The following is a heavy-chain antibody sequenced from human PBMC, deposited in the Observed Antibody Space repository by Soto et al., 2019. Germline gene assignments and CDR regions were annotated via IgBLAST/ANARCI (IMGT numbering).Heavy chain of an antibody. V-gene: IGHV3-7*05. CDR1: GFTFSSYW. Sequence: EVQLVESGGGLVQPGGSLRLSCAASGFTFSSYWMSWVRQAPGKGLEWVANIKQDGSEKYYMDSVKGRFTISRDNTKNSLYLHMNRLRAEDTAVYYCAREELGFSSGWYYFDYWGQGTLFTVSS. D-gene: IGHD6-19*01. J-gene: IGHJ4*02. CDR3: AREELGFSSGWYYFDY. CDR2: IKQDGSEK.